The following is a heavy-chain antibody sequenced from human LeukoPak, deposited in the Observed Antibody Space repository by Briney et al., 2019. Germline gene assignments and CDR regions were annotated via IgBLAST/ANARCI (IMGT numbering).Heavy chain of an antibody. Sequence: GGSLRLSCAASGFTFSSYSMNWVRQAPGKGLEWVSSISSSSSDIYYADSVKGRFTISRDNAKNSLYLQMNSLRAEDTAVYYCARDLIVLYYYMDVWGKGTTVTVSS. CDR1: GFTFSSYS. CDR3: ARDLIVLYYYMDV. CDR2: ISSSSSDI. V-gene: IGHV3-21*01. D-gene: IGHD2/OR15-2a*01. J-gene: IGHJ6*03.